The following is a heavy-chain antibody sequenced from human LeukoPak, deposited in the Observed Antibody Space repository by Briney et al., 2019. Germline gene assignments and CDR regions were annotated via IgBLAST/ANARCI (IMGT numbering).Heavy chain of an antibody. D-gene: IGHD3-9*01. CDR1: GFPFSSYA. CDR3: AMNFDWLPSRVDY. CDR2: IKQDGSEK. Sequence: PGGSLRLSCAASGFPFSSYALSWVRQPPGKGLEWVANIKQDGSEKYYVDSVKGRFTISRDNAKNSLYLQMNSLRAEDTAVYYCAMNFDWLPSRVDYWGQGTLVTVSS. J-gene: IGHJ4*02. V-gene: IGHV3-7*01.